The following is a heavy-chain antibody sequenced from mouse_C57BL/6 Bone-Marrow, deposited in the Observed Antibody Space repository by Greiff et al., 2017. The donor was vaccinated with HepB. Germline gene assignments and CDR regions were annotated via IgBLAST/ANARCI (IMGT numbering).Heavy chain of an antibody. V-gene: IGHV5-2*01. D-gene: IGHD2-12*01. Sequence: EVMLVESGGGLVQPGASLKLSCESNEYAFPSHDMSWVRKTPEKRLELVAAINSDGGSTHYPDTMKRRFIISRDNTKKTLYLQMSSLRSEDTALYYCARAYYKPFWEFDVWGTGTTVTVSS. CDR3: ARAYYKPFWEFDV. J-gene: IGHJ1*03. CDR1: EYAFPSHD. CDR2: INSDGGST.